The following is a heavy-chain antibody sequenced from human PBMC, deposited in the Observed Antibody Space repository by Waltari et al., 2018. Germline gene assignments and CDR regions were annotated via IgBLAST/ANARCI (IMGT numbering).Heavy chain of an antibody. CDR1: GGTFSSYA. Sequence: QVQLVQSGAEVKKPGSSVKVSCKASGGTFSSYAISWVRQAPGQGLEWMGGIIPIFGTANYAQKFQGRVTITEDTSTETVYMDLSSLRSEDTAVYYCATSNSGGRRGFDYWGQGTLVTVSS. V-gene: IGHV1-69*14. J-gene: IGHJ4*02. CDR3: ATSNSGGRRGFDY. CDR2: IIPIFGTA. D-gene: IGHD2-15*01.